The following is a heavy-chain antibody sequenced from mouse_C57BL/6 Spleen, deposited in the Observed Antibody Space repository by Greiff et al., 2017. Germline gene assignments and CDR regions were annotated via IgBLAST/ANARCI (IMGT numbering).Heavy chain of an antibody. V-gene: IGHV1-9*01. CDR1: GYTFTGYW. D-gene: IGHD2-3*01. Sequence: VHLVESGAELMKPGASVKLSCKATGYTFTGYWIEWVKQRPGHGLEWIGEILPGSGSTNYNEKFKGKATFTADTSSNTAYMQLSSLTTEDSAIYYCARVELDGYYLYYFDYWGQGTTLTVSS. CDR3: ARVELDGYYLYYFDY. CDR2: ILPGSGST. J-gene: IGHJ2*01.